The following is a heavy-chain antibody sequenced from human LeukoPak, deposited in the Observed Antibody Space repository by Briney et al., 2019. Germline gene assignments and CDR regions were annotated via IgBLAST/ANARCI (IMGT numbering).Heavy chain of an antibody. V-gene: IGHV1-18*01. CDR3: AGYYYDSSGYPRPWFDP. D-gene: IGHD3-22*01. J-gene: IGHJ5*02. CDR1: GYTSTNYG. Sequence: GASVKVSCKASGYTSTNYGISWVRQAPGQGLEWMGRISAYNGNTNFAQKLQGRVTLTTDTSTGTAYMELRSLRSDDTAVYYCAGYYYDSSGYPRPWFDPWGQGTLVTVSS. CDR2: ISAYNGNT.